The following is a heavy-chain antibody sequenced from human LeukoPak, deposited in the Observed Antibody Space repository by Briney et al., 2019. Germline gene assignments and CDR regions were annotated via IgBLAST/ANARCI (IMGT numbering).Heavy chain of an antibody. CDR2: ISYDGSNK. J-gene: IGHJ4*02. CDR3: ARDGFKTLERALDY. CDR1: GFTFSSYA. Sequence: PGRSLRLSCAASGFTFSSYAMHWVRQAPGKGLEWVAVISYDGSNKYYADSVKGRFTISRDNSKNTLYLQMNSLRAEDTAVYYCARDGFKTLERALDYWGQGTLVTVSS. V-gene: IGHV3-30*04. D-gene: IGHD1-26*01.